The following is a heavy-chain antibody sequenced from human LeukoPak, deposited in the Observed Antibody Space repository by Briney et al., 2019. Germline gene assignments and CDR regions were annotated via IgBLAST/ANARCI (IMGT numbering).Heavy chain of an antibody. CDR2: INPNSGGT. Sequence: GASVKVSCKASGYTFTGYYMHWVRQAPGQGLEWMGWINPNSGGTNYAQKFQGRVTMTRDTSISTAYMELSRLRSDDTAVYYCARAARFLEWLLYGGWFDPWGQGTLVTVSS. CDR1: GYTFTGYY. J-gene: IGHJ5*02. D-gene: IGHD3-3*01. CDR3: ARAARFLEWLLYGGWFDP. V-gene: IGHV1-2*02.